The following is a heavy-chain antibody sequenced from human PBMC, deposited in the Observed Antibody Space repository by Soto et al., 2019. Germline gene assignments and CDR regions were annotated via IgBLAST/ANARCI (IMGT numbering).Heavy chain of an antibody. D-gene: IGHD2-2*01. J-gene: IGHJ4*02. CDR1: GGSISSGGYY. V-gene: IGHV4-31*03. Sequence: KTSETLSLTCTVSGGSISSGGYYWSWIRQHPGKGLEWIGYIYYSGSTYYNPSLKSRVTISVDTSKNQFSLKLSSVTAADTAVYYCARELTVVVPAATVYYFDYWGQGTLVTVSS. CDR3: ARELTVVVPAATVYYFDY. CDR2: IYYSGST.